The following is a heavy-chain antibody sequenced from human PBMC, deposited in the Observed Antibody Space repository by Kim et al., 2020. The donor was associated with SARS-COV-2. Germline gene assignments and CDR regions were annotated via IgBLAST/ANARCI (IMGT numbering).Heavy chain of an antibody. Sequence: GGSLRLSCAASGFAFGTHSMNWVRKAPGKGLEWVSSIGGTTNYIYYADSLKGRFTISRDNSKNSLYLQMDSLRAEDTAVYYCARGGYCSSTSCYFYYY. CDR3: ARGGYCSSTSCYFYYY. D-gene: IGHD2-2*01. CDR1: GFAFGTHS. J-gene: IGHJ6*01. CDR2: IGGTTNYI. V-gene: IGHV3-21*01.